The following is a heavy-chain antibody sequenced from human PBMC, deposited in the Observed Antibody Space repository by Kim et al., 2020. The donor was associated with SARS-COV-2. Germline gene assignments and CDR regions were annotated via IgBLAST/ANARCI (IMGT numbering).Heavy chain of an antibody. J-gene: IGHJ6*02. CDR3: ARSLEVYGMDV. CDR2: ST. V-gene: IGHV3-66*01. Sequence: STYYADSVKGRFPISRDNSKNTLYLQMNSLRAEDTAVYYCARSLEVYGMDVWGQGTTVTVSS.